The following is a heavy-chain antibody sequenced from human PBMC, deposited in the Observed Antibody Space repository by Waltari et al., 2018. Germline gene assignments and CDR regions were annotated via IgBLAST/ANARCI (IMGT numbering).Heavy chain of an antibody. CDR2: ITAGNGNT. V-gene: IGHV1-3*01. Sequence: QVQLVQSGAEVKKPGASVKVSCKASGYTFTSYAMHWVRQAPGQRLEWMGWITAGNGNTKYSQHFQGRVTITRDTSASTAYMELSSLRSEDTAVYYCARDYTYCSGGSCYRNWFDPWGQGTLVTVSS. CDR3: ARDYTYCSGGSCYRNWFDP. J-gene: IGHJ5*02. D-gene: IGHD2-15*01. CDR1: GYTFTSYA.